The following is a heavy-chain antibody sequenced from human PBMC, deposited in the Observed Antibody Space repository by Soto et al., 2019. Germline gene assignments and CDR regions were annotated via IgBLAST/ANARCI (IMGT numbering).Heavy chain of an antibody. D-gene: IGHD2-2*01. CDR3: ARSPLDLEVPAAKGYYYYYGMDV. V-gene: IGHV3-53*02. CDR1: GFTVSSNY. J-gene: IGHJ6*02. Sequence: EVQLVETGGGLIQPGGSLRLSCAASGFTVSSNYMSWVRQAPGKGLEWVSVIYSGGSTYYADSVKGRFTISRDNSKNTLYLQMNSLRAEDTAVYYCARSPLDLEVPAAKGYYYYYGMDVWGQGTTVTVSS. CDR2: IYSGGST.